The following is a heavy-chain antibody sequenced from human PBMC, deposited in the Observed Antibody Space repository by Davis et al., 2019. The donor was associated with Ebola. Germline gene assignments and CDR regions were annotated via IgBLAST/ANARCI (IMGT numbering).Heavy chain of an antibody. CDR1: AFILSNDW. D-gene: IGHD3-10*01. J-gene: IGHJ5*02. CDR3: VAGGTMVGGFMVP. Sequence: GGSLRLSCVASAFILSNDWMNWVRQAPGKGLEWVAHIQTTANGGATDYSAPVKGRFTISRDDAKSTVYLHMSSLKTEDTAVYYCVAGGTMVGGFMVPWGQGTLVTVSS. V-gene: IGHV3-15*07. CDR2: IQTTANGGAT.